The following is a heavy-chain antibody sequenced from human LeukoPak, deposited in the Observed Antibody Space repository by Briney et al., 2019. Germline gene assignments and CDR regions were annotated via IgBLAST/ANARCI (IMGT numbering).Heavy chain of an antibody. D-gene: IGHD3-10*01. CDR2: INPSGGST. CDR1: GYTFTSYY. J-gene: IGHJ4*02. Sequence: ASVKVSCKASGYTFTSYYMHWVRQAPGQGLEWMGIINPSGGSTSYAQKFQGRVTMTRDTSTSTVYMELSSLRSEDTAVYYCATQYGSDAYYFDYRAREPWSPSPQ. V-gene: IGHV1-46*01. CDR3: ATQYGSDAYYFDY.